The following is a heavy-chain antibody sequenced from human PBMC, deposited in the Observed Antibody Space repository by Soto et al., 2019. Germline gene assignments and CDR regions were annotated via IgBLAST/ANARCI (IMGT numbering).Heavy chain of an antibody. CDR1: GGSINSYY. CDR3: ARGTGVVVADNEYTDAFKF. Sequence: ETLSLTCTVSGGSINSYYWNWIRQSPGKGLEWIGYMYYSGSTKYNPSLKSRVTISVDTSKNQFSLNLMSVTAADPAVYYCARGTGVVVADNEYTDAFKFWGQGTMVTDSS. J-gene: IGHJ3*01. V-gene: IGHV4-59*01. D-gene: IGHD2-15*01. CDR2: MYYSGST.